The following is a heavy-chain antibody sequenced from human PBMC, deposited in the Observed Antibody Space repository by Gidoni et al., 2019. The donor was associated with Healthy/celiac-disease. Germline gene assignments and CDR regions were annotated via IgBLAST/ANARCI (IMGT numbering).Heavy chain of an antibody. Sequence: QVQLVESGAEVKKPGSSVKVSCKASGGTFSSYAISWVRQAPGPGLEWLGGIIPIFGTANYAQKFQGRVTITADESTSTAYMELSSLRSEDTAVYYCAREVVVVVAATKRYYYGMDVWGQGTTVTVSS. V-gene: IGHV1-69*01. J-gene: IGHJ6*02. CDR2: IIPIFGTA. D-gene: IGHD2-15*01. CDR3: AREVVVVVAATKRYYYGMDV. CDR1: GGTFSSYA.